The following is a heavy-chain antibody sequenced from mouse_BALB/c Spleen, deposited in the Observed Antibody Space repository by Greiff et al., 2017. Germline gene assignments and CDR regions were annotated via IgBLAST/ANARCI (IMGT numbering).Heavy chain of an antibody. J-gene: IGHJ4*01. V-gene: IGHV5-4*02. CDR1: GFTFSDYY. CDR3: ARAYGNYPYYFDY. CDR2: ISDGGSYT. Sequence: EVMLVESGGGLVKPGGSLKLSCAASGFTFSDYYMYWVRQTPEKRLEWVATISDGGSYTYYPDSVKGRFTISRDNAKNNLYLQMSSLKSEDTAMYYCARAYGNYPYYFDYWGQGTSVTVSS. D-gene: IGHD2-10*02.